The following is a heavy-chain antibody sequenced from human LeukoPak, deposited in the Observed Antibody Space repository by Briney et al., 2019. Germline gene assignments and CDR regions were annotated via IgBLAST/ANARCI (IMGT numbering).Heavy chain of an antibody. Sequence: HPGGSLGLSCAASGFTFSSYAMHWVRQAPGKGLEWVAVISYDGSNKYYADSVKGRFTISRDNSKNTLYLQMNSLRAEDTAVYYCARGGGYGGNRFDYWGQGTLVTVSS. V-gene: IGHV3-30-3*01. CDR3: ARGGGYGGNRFDY. J-gene: IGHJ4*02. D-gene: IGHD4-23*01. CDR1: GFTFSSYA. CDR2: ISYDGSNK.